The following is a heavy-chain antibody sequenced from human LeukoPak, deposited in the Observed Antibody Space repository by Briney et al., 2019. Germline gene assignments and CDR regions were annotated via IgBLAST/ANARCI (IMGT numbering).Heavy chain of an antibody. CDR1: GYTFTGYY. Sequence: EASVQVSCPASGYTFTGYYMHWVRQAPGQGLEWIGCINPNSGGTNYAQKFQGRVTMTRDTSISTAYMELRSLRSDDTAVYYCAREGNGRGYSYGYGYWGQGTLVTVSS. J-gene: IGHJ4*02. D-gene: IGHD5-18*01. V-gene: IGHV1-2*02. CDR2: INPNSGGT. CDR3: AREGNGRGYSYGYGY.